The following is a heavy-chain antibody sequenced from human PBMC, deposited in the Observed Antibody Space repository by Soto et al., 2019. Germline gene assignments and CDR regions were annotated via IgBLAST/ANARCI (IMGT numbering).Heavy chain of an antibody. CDR3: ARDFGWLGSDF. Sequence: PGGSLRLSCAASGFSFSTYAIHWVRQAPGKGLEWVAVISYDGSNKYYTDSVKGRFTISRDNSKNTLYLQMNSLRTEDTAVYYSARDFGWLGSDFWGQGTLVTAPQ. J-gene: IGHJ4*02. D-gene: IGHD3-22*01. V-gene: IGHV3-30-3*01. CDR1: GFSFSTYA. CDR2: ISYDGSNK.